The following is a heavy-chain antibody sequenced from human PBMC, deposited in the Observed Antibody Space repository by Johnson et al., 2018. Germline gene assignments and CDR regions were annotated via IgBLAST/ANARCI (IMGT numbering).Heavy chain of an antibody. CDR2: IFPDDSDT. D-gene: IGHD3-10*01. CDR3: AKSLHYGSGSPDGFDI. V-gene: IGHV5-51*01. CDR1: RYGFTDYW. J-gene: IGHJ3*02. Sequence: VQLVQSGAEVKKPGESLKISCKASRYGFTDYWIVWVRQMPGKGLEWMGIIFPDDSDTRYRPSFQGQVTLSVDKSISTAHLQWSSLKASDTAMYYCAKSLHYGSGSPDGFDIWGQGTMVTVSS.